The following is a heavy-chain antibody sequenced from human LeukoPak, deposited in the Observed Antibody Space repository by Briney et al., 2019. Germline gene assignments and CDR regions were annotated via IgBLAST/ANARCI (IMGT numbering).Heavy chain of an antibody. CDR2: INPNSGGT. D-gene: IGHD3-22*01. Sequence: ASLKVSCKASGYTFTGYYMHWVRQAPGQGLEWMGWINPNSGGTNYAQKFQGRVTMTRDTSISTAYMELSRLRSDDTAVYYCARDYYDSSGNDYWGQGTLVTVSS. CDR1: GYTFTGYY. V-gene: IGHV1-2*02. J-gene: IGHJ4*02. CDR3: ARDYYDSSGNDY.